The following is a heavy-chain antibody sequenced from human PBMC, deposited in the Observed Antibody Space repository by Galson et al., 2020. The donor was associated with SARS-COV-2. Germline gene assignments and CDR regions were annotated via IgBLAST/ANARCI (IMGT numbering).Heavy chain of an antibody. V-gene: IGHV4-34*01. CDR1: GGSFSGYY. CDR2: INHSGRT. J-gene: IGHJ6*02. Sequence: ETSETLSLTCAVYGGSFSGYYWSWIRQPPGKGLEWIGEINHSGRTNYNPSLKSRVTISVDTSKNQFSLKLSSVTAADTAVYYCARDYSSSSHYYYGMDVWGQGTTVTVSS. D-gene: IGHD6-6*01. CDR3: ARDYSSSSHYYYGMDV.